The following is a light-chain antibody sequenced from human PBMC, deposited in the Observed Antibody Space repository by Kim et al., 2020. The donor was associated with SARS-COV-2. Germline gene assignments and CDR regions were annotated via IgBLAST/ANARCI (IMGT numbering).Light chain of an antibody. CDR2: ADN. J-gene: IGLJ3*02. V-gene: IGLV3-9*01. CDR3: QGWDSSNGV. CDR1: NIRSKN. Sequence: SYELTQPLSVSVALGQTATITCEANNIRSKNVQWYQQRPGQAPVLVIYADNKRPSGIPERFSGSNSGNTATLTVSRAQAGDEADYYCQGWDSSNGVFGGG.